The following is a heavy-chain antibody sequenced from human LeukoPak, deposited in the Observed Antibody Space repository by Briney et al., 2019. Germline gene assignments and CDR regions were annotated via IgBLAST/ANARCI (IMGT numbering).Heavy chain of an antibody. D-gene: IGHD3-16*02. CDR3: PRDLRLGELSFAFDY. V-gene: IGHV1-69*05. J-gene: IGHJ4*02. CDR2: IIPIFGTA. CDR1: GGTFISYA. Sequence: SVKVSCKASGGTFISYAISWVRQAPGQGLEWMGRIIPIFGTANYAQKFQGRVTITTDESTSTAYMELSSLRSEDTDVYYCPRDLRLGELSFAFDYWGQGTLVTVSS.